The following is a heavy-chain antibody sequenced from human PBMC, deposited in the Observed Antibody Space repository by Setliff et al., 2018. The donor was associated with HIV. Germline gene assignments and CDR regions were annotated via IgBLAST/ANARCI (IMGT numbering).Heavy chain of an antibody. V-gene: IGHV1-69*13. CDR2: IIPIIGTT. Sequence: SVKVSCKASGDAFSNYAFIWVRQAPGQGLEWIGGIIPIIGTTNYAQKFQGRVTITADESTSTAFMELSSLRSEDTAVYYCATGGDNKLYSNRYYYHYYMDVWGEGTAVTVSS. CDR1: GDAFSNYA. CDR3: ATGGDNKLYSNRYYYHYYMDV. D-gene: IGHD6-13*01. J-gene: IGHJ6*03.